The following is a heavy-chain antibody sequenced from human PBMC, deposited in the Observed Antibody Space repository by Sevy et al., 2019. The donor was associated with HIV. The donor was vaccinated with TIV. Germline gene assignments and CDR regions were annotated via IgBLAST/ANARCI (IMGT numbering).Heavy chain of an antibody. D-gene: IGHD4-17*01. CDR1: GFTFSTYG. CDR2: IRYDGSNK. Sequence: GGSLRLSCAASGFTFSTYGMHWVRQAPGKGLQWLTFIRYDGSNKYYADSVRGRFTISRDNSKNTLYLQMNSLRAEDTAVYYCAKGTHPAVTTSYGMDVWGQGTTVTVSS. J-gene: IGHJ6*02. CDR3: AKGTHPAVTTSYGMDV. V-gene: IGHV3-30*02.